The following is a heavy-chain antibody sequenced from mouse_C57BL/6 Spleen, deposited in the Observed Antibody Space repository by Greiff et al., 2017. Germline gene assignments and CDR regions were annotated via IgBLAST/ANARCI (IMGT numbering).Heavy chain of an antibody. V-gene: IGHV1-55*01. CDR2: IYPGSGST. Sequence: VQLLEPGAELVKPGASVKMSCKASGYTFTSYWITWVQQRPGKGLEWIGHIYPGSGSTNYNEKFKSKATLTVDTSSSTAYMQLSSLTSEDSAVYDCARRTDVRGGDYAMDYWGQGTSVTVS. CDR3: ARRTDVRGGDYAMDY. J-gene: IGHJ4*01. CDR1: GYTFTSYW.